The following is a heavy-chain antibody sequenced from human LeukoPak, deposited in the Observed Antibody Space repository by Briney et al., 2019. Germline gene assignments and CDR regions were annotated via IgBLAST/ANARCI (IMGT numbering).Heavy chain of an antibody. V-gene: IGHV3-72*01. J-gene: IGHJ3*01. D-gene: IGHD2-21*01. CDR3: ARDGAEGDDSAFDV. CDR1: GFIVSGYH. Sequence: PGGSLRLSCAASGFIVSGYHMDWVRQAPGKGLEWVGRTRDRARSYRTQYAPSVEDRFSISRDESKNSVFLQMNSLQPEDTAVYYCARDGAEGDDSAFDVWGQGTMVIVSS. CDR2: TRDRARSYRT.